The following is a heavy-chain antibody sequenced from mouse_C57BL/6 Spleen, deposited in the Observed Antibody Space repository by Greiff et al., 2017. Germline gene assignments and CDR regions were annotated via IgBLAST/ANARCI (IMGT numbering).Heavy chain of an antibody. J-gene: IGHJ3*01. Sequence: QVQLQQPGAELVKPGASVKLSCKASGYTFTSYWMHWVKQRPGQGLEWIGMIHPNSGSTNYNEKFKSKATLTVDKSSSTAYLQLSSLTSEDTAVYYCASFTTVLTPETYWGQGTLVTVSA. V-gene: IGHV1-64*01. CDR2: IHPNSGST. CDR3: ASFTTVLTPETY. CDR1: GYTFTSYW. D-gene: IGHD1-1*01.